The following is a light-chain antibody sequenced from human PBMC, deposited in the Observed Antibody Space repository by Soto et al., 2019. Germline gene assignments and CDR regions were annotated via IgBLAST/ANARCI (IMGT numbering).Light chain of an antibody. J-gene: IGKJ2*01. CDR1: QSLLYSSNNKNY. CDR3: QQYYNTPYT. CDR2: WAS. Sequence: DIVMTQSPDSLAVSLGERATINCKSSQSLLYSSNNKNYLAWYQQKPGQPPKLLIYWASTRESGVPDRFSGSGSGTDFTLTISNLQAEDVAVYYCQQYYNTPYTFGQGTKLEIK. V-gene: IGKV4-1*01.